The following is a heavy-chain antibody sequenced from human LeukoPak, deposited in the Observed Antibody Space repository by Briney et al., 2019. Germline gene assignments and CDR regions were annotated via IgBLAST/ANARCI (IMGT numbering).Heavy chain of an antibody. CDR3: ARESGGDYVGVDY. CDR2: IYSGGST. D-gene: IGHD4-17*01. CDR1: GFTFSSNY. V-gene: IGHV3-53*01. J-gene: IGHJ4*02. Sequence: GGSLRLSCAASGFTFSSNYMSWVRQAPGKGLECVSVIYSGGSTYYADSVKGRFTISSDDSKNTLYLQMNSLRAEDTAVYYCARESGGDYVGVDYWGQGTLVTVSS.